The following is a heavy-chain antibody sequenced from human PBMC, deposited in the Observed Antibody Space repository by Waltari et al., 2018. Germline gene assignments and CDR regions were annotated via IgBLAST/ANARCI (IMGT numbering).Heavy chain of an antibody. CDR1: GFTFDDYA. D-gene: IGHD3-22*01. CDR3: ARDVGLGGYYYDKSRAFDI. J-gene: IGHJ3*02. CDR2: ISWNGNNI. V-gene: IGHV3-9*01. Sequence: EVQLVESGGGLVQPGRSLRLSCAASGFTFDDYAMHWVRQAPGKGLEWVSGISWNGNNIEYADSVKGRFTISRDNAKNFLYLQMISLRAEDTALYYCARDVGLGGYYYDKSRAFDIWGQGTMVTVSS.